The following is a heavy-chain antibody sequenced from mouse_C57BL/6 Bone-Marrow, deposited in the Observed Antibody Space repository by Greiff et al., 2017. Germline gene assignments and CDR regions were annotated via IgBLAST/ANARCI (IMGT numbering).Heavy chain of an antibody. CDR1: GYTFTSYW. Sequence: VQLQQPGAELVMPGASVKLSCKASGYTFTSYWMHWVKQRPGQGLEWIGEIDPSDSYTNYNQKFKGKSTLTVDKSSSTAYMQLSSLTSEDSAVYYCAREHYDYDDYWFAYWGQGTLVTVSA. CDR3: AREHYDYDDYWFAY. J-gene: IGHJ3*01. D-gene: IGHD2-4*01. CDR2: IDPSDSYT. V-gene: IGHV1-69*01.